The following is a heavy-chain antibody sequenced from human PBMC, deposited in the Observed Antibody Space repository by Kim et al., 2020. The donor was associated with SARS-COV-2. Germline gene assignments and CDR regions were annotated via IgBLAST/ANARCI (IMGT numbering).Heavy chain of an antibody. Sequence: GGSLRLSCAASGFTFSAYYMSWFRQAPGKGLEWISYITNSGNTIDYADSVKGRFTISRDNAKNSLSLQLNSLRAEDTAVYYCARDLLRADGHAYDYWGQG. J-gene: IGHJ4*02. D-gene: IGHD2-15*01. CDR1: GFTFSAYY. CDR2: ITNSGNTI. CDR3: ARDLLRADGHAYDY. V-gene: IGHV3-11*04.